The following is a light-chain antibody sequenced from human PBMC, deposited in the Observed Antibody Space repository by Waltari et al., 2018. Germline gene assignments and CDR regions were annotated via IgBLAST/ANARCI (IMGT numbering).Light chain of an antibody. V-gene: IGLV1-36*01. J-gene: IGLJ3*02. Sequence: QSVLTQPPSVSEAPRQRVTISCSGSDSNIGSNGVNWYQQLPGKAPKLVIYYDDLIPSGVSDRLSGSKSGTSASLAISGLQSEDEADYYCAAWDDTLNGWLFGGGTKLTVL. CDR3: AAWDDTLNGWL. CDR2: YDD. CDR1: DSNIGSNG.